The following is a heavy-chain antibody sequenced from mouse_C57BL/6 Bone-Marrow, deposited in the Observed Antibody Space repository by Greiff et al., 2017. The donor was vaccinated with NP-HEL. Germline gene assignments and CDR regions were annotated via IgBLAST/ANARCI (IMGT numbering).Heavy chain of an antibody. CDR2: IDPNSGGT. J-gene: IGHJ2*01. CDR1: GYTFTSYW. CDR3: ARCPLLRLYYFDY. D-gene: IGHD1-1*01. Sequence: VQLQQPGAELVKPGASVKLSCKASGYTFTSYWTHWVKQRPGRGLEWIGRIDPNSGGTKYNEKFKSKATLTVDKPSSTAYMQLSSLTSEDSAVYYCARCPLLRLYYFDYWGQGTTLTVSS. V-gene: IGHV1-72*01.